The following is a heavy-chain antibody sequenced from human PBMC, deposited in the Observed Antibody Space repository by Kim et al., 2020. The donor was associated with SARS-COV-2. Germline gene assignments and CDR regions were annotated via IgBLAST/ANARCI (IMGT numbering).Heavy chain of an antibody. CDR2: ISSSGSTI. Sequence: GGSLRLSCAASGFTFSSYEMNWVRQAPGKGLEWVSYISSSGSTIYYADSVKGRFTISRDNAKNSLYLQMNSLRAEDTAVYYCARDKVGAPGREVWFDPWGQGTLVTVSS. CDR1: GFTFSSYE. V-gene: IGHV3-48*03. J-gene: IGHJ5*02. CDR3: ARDKVGAPGREVWFDP. D-gene: IGHD1-26*01.